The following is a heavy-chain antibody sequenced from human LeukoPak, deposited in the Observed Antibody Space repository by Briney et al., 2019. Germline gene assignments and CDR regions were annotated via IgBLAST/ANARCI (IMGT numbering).Heavy chain of an antibody. D-gene: IGHD6-13*01. V-gene: IGHV3-30*18. Sequence: GGSLRLSCAASGFIFRIYGMHWVRQAPGKGLEWVALISYEGDSTYYADSVKGRFTISRDNSEDMLYLQMNSLRAEDTAVYYCAQDVGIAVAGTDYFQHWGQGTLVTVSS. J-gene: IGHJ1*01. CDR1: GFIFRIYG. CDR3: AQDVGIAVAGTDYFQH. CDR2: ISYEGDST.